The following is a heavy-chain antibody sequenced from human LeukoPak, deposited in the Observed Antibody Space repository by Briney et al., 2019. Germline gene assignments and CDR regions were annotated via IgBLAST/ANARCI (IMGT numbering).Heavy chain of an antibody. CDR1: VLTLCTYA. V-gene: IGHV3-64D*09. Sequence: GGSLRLSCFGSVLTLCTYAMHCVRQAPRGGLEYISAIATDGGITYYADSVQGRFINARDKSKNTLYLQMRSLRAEDSAVYYYMTRDTSGYWGQGNVVSV. CDR2: IATDGGIT. J-gene: IGHJ4*02. CDR3: MTRDTSGY. D-gene: IGHD3-10*01.